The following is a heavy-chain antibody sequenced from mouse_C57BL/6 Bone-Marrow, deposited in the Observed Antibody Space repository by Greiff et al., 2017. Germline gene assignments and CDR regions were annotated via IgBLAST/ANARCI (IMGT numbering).Heavy chain of an antibody. V-gene: IGHV5-12*01. CDR1: GFTFSDYY. Sequence: EVKLVESGGGLVQPGGSLKLSCAASGFTFSDYYMYWVRQTPEKRLEWVAYISNGVGRTYYPDTVKGRFTISRDNAKNTLYLQMSRLKSEDTSMYYCARPATTPFYAMDYWGQGTSVTVSS. D-gene: IGHD1-2*01. J-gene: IGHJ4*01. CDR3: ARPATTPFYAMDY. CDR2: ISNGVGRT.